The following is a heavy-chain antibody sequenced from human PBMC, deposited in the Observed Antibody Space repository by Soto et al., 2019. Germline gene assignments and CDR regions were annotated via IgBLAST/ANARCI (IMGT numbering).Heavy chain of an antibody. CDR1: GYTFTSYA. V-gene: IGHV1-3*01. CDR3: ARDSGYDYYYYYYMDV. J-gene: IGHJ6*03. D-gene: IGHD5-12*01. CDR2: INGGNGNT. Sequence: ASVKVSCKASGYTFTSYAMHWVRQAPGQRLEWMGWINGGNGNTKYSQKFQGRVTITRDTSTSTAYMELSSLRAEDTAVYYCARDSGYDYYYYYYMDVWGKGTTVTVSS.